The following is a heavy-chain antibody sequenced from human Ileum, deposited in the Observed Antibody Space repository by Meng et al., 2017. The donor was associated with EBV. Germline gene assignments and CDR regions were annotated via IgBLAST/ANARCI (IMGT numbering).Heavy chain of an antibody. V-gene: IGHV1-3*04. Sequence: QAQMVQYGAGVKKPGVSVKLSCKASGYTFTRDPIHWVRQAPGQRPEWMGWINTDNGETEFSQKFQGRVTITRDTSATTAYMELISLRSEDTAVYYCASRPGFNIGPFDFWGQGTLVTVSS. D-gene: IGHD3/OR15-3a*01. CDR1: GYTFTRDP. CDR2: INTDNGET. CDR3: ASRPGFNIGPFDF. J-gene: IGHJ4*02.